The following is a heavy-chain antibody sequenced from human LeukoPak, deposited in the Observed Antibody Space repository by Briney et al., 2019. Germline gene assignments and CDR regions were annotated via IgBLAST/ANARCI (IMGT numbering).Heavy chain of an antibody. D-gene: IGHD3-9*01. Sequence: ASVKVSCKASGYTFTSYGISWVRQAPGQGLEWMGWISAYNGNTNYAQKLQGRVTMTTDTSTSTAYMELRSLRSDDTAVYYCARESPPIRYFDWLSPQVFDPWGQGTLVTVSS. CDR3: ARESPPIRYFDWLSPQVFDP. CDR1: GYTFTSYG. CDR2: ISAYNGNT. J-gene: IGHJ5*02. V-gene: IGHV1-18*01.